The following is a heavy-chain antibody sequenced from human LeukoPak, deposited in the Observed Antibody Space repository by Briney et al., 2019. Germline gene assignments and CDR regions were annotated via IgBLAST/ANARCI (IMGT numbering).Heavy chain of an antibody. CDR3: AREEYSGSYYFDY. CDR1: GFTFSSYS. D-gene: IGHD1-26*01. J-gene: IGHJ4*02. CDR2: ISSSSSYI. Sequence: PGGSLRLSCAASGFTFSSYSMNWVRQAPGKGLEWVSSISSSSSYIYYADSVKGRFTISRDNAKNSLYLQMNSLRAEHTAVYYCAREEYSGSYYFDYWGQGTLVTVSS. V-gene: IGHV3-21*01.